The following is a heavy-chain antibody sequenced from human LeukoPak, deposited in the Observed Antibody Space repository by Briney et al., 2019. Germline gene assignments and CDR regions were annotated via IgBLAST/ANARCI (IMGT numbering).Heavy chain of an antibody. CDR3: ARHRGYFDWLFVGWFDP. D-gene: IGHD3-9*01. Sequence: SETLSLTCAVYGGSFSGYYWSWIRQPPGKGLEWIGEINHSGSTNYNPSLKSRVTISVDTSKNQFSLKLSSVTAADTAVYYCARHRGYFDWLFVGWFDPWGQGTLVTVSS. CDR1: GGSFSGYY. J-gene: IGHJ5*02. CDR2: INHSGST. V-gene: IGHV4-34*01.